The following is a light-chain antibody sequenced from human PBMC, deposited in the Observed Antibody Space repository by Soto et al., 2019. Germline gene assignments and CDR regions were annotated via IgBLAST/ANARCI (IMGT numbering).Light chain of an antibody. CDR2: GAS. Sequence: DIPMTQSPSSVSASVGDRVTITCRASQDISSWLAWYQQKPGKAPKLLIYGASRLQSGVPSRFSGSGSGTEFPLTISRLQPEDFATYYCQQADSFPVTFGGGTKVEIK. CDR1: QDISSW. J-gene: IGKJ4*01. CDR3: QQADSFPVT. V-gene: IGKV1-12*01.